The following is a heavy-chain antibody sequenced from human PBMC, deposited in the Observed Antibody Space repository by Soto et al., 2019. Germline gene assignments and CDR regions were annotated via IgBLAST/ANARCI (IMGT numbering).Heavy chain of an antibody. V-gene: IGHV3-9*01. J-gene: IGHJ3*02. D-gene: IGHD6-13*01. CDR3: AKMRRAPYMASIAAAATGGSAFDI. Sequence: EVQLLESGGGLVQPGGSLRLSCLASGFTFTSYAMNWVRQTPGKGLEWVSGISWNSGSIGYADSVKGRFTISRDNAKNSLYLQMNSLRAEDTALYYCAKMRRAPYMASIAAAATGGSAFDIWGQGTMVTVSS. CDR1: GFTFTSYA. CDR2: ISWNSGSI.